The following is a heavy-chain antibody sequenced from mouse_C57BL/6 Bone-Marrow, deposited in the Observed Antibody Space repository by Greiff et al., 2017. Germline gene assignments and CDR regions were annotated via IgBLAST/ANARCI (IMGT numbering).Heavy chain of an antibody. CDR2: ISNGGGST. V-gene: IGHV5-12*01. J-gene: IGHJ3*01. CDR1: GFTFSDYY. Sequence: EVQGVESGGGLVQPGGSLKLSCAASGFTFSDYYMYWVRQTPEKRLEWVAYISNGGGSTYYPDTVKGRFTISRDNAKNTLYLQMSRLKSEDTAMYYCARHYDYDSWFAYWGQGTLVTVSA. D-gene: IGHD2-4*01. CDR3: ARHYDYDSWFAY.